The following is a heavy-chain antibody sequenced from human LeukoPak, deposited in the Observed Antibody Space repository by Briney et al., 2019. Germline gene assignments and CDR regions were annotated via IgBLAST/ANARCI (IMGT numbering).Heavy chain of an antibody. V-gene: IGHV4-39*01. Sequence: SETLSLTCTVSGGSISSSSYYWGWIRQPPGKGLEWIGSIYYSGSTYYNPSLKSRVTISVDTSKNQFSLKLSSVTAADTAVYYCARHGSDGYYYDSSGYYDYWGQGTLVTVSS. D-gene: IGHD3-22*01. CDR3: ARHGSDGYYYDSSGYYDY. J-gene: IGHJ4*02. CDR1: GGSISSSSYY. CDR2: IYYSGST.